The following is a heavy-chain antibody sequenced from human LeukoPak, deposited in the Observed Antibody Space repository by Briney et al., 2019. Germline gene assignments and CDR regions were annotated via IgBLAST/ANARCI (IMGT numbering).Heavy chain of an antibody. V-gene: IGHV1-8*01. CDR1: GYTFTSYD. J-gene: IGHJ5*02. CDR2: MNPNSGNT. Sequence: GASVKVSCKASGYTFTSYDINWVRQAPGQGLEWMGWMNPNSGNTGYAQKFQGRVTMTRNTSISTAYMELSSLRSEDTAVYYCARVNSDYGSGSINWFDPWGQGTLVTVSS. CDR3: ARVNSDYGSGSINWFDP. D-gene: IGHD3-10*01.